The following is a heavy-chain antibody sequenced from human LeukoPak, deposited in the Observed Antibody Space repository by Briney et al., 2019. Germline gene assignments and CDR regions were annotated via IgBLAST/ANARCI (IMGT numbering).Heavy chain of an antibody. D-gene: IGHD2-21*02. CDR2: ISYDGSNK. J-gene: IGHJ4*02. Sequence: GGSLRLSCAASGFIISSFAIHWVRQSPGKGLEWVAVISYDGSNKYYTDSVKGRFTVSRDNSKNTLYLQMNSLRPEDTSVYYCATERAGVVTLQYWGQGTLVTVSS. V-gene: IGHV3-30*04. CDR3: ATERAGVVTLQY. CDR1: GFIISSFA.